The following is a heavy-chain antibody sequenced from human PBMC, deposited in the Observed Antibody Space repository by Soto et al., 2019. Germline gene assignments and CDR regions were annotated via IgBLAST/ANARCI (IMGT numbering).Heavy chain of an antibody. Sequence: QVQLVQSGAEVKKPGSSVKVSCKAYGGTFSSYTISWVRQAPGQGLEWMGRIIPILGIANYAQKFQGRVTITADKSTSTAYMELSSLRSEDTAVYYCARDRASYDYIWGSRDAFDIWGQGTMVTVSS. CDR1: GGTFSSYT. D-gene: IGHD3-16*01. CDR2: IIPILGIA. V-gene: IGHV1-69*08. CDR3: ARDRASYDYIWGSRDAFDI. J-gene: IGHJ3*02.